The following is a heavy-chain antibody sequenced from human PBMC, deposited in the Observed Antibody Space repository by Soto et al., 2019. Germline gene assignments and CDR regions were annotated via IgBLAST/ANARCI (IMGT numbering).Heavy chain of an antibody. CDR2: ISGGGDTT. CDR1: GFNFNNYA. CDR3: AKGRGGSGSLTPRVDF. D-gene: IGHD3-10*01. V-gene: IGHV3-23*01. Sequence: EVQLLESGGGLVQPGGSLRLSCAASGFNFNNYAMTWVRQAPGKGLEWVSAISGGGDTTSYADSVKGRFTVSRDGSKNTMYLQMSSLRAEDTALYYCAKGRGGSGSLTPRVDFWGQGTLVTVSS. J-gene: IGHJ4*02.